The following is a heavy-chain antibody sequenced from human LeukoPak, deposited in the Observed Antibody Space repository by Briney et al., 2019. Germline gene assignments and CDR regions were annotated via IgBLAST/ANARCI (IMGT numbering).Heavy chain of an antibody. J-gene: IGHJ4*02. D-gene: IGHD1-26*01. CDR2: ISTSGAST. CDR1: GFTFSTSA. V-gene: IGHV3-23*01. Sequence: GALRLSCAASGFTFSTSAMNWVRQAPGKGLEWVSAISTSGASTYYADSVKGRFSISRDNSRNTLYLQMNSLRAEDTAVFYCARAIVGATTRSFDYWGQGTLVTVSS. CDR3: ARAIVGATTRSFDY.